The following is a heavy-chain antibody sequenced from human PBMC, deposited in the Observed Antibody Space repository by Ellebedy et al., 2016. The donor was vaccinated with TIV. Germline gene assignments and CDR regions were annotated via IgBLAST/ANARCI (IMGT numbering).Heavy chain of an antibody. CDR2: INPNTGDT. D-gene: IGHD6-13*01. J-gene: IGHJ4*02. CDR3: AQVGRWQLVFSPLDC. Sequence: ASVKVSXXASGGTFSSYAISWVRQAPGQGLEWMGWINPNTGDTNYAQTFQGRVTMTRDTSISTGYMELNRLRSDDTAVYYCAQVGRWQLVFSPLDCWGQGTLVTVSS. CDR1: GGTFSSYA. V-gene: IGHV1-2*02.